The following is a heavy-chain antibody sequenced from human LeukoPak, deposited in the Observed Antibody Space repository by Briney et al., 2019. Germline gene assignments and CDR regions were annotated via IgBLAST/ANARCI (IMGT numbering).Heavy chain of an antibody. V-gene: IGHV3-30-3*01. CDR1: GSTFSSYA. Sequence: GGSLRLSCAASGSTFSSYAMHWVRQAPGKGLEWVAVISYDGSNKYYADSVKGRFTISRDNSKNTLYLQMNSLRAEDTAVYYCARVPGYDSSGYFDYWGQGTLVTVSS. CDR3: ARVPGYDSSGYFDY. CDR2: ISYDGSNK. J-gene: IGHJ4*02. D-gene: IGHD3-22*01.